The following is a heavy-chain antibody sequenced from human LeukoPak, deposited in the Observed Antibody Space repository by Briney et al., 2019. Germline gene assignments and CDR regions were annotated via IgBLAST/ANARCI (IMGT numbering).Heavy chain of an antibody. Sequence: SQTLSLTCTVSGGSISSGDYYWGWIRQPPGKGLEWIGSIYHSGSTYYNPSLKSRVTISVDTSKNQFSLKLSSVTAADTAVYYCARLITGTTTAFDIWGQGTVVTVSS. CDR1: GGSISSGDYY. D-gene: IGHD1-7*01. CDR3: ARLITGTTTAFDI. J-gene: IGHJ3*02. CDR2: IYHSGST. V-gene: IGHV4-39*07.